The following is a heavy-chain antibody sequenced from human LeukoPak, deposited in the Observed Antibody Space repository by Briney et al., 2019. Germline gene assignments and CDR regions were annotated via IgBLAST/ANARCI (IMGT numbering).Heavy chain of an antibody. CDR1: GGSISSYY. D-gene: IGHD1-26*01. CDR2: IYYSGST. J-gene: IGHJ5*02. CDR3: ARVRGSYGASNWFDP. V-gene: IGHV4-59*01. Sequence: SETPSLTCTVSGGSISSYYWSWIRQPPGKGLEWIGYIYYSGSTNYNPSLKSRVTISVDTSKNQFSLKLSSVTAADTAVYYCARVRGSYGASNWFDPWGQGTLVTVSS.